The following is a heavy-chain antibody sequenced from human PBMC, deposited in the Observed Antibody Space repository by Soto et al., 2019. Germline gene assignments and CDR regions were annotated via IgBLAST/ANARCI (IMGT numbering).Heavy chain of an antibody. CDR3: TGWWQTPAASPNFDY. D-gene: IGHD6-13*01. CDR1: GYTFTTYD. V-gene: IGHV1-8*01. Sequence: ASVKVSCKTSGYTFTTYDITGVRQATGQGLEWMGCMNPNRCNTGYAHKIHGRVTMTRPTSISTAYIELRSLSPEDSAVYSCTGWWQTPAASPNFDYWGQGTLLTVSS. J-gene: IGHJ4*02. CDR2: MNPNRCNT.